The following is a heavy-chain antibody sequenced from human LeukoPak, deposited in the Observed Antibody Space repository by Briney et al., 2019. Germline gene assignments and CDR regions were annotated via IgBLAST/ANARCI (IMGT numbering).Heavy chain of an antibody. J-gene: IGHJ6*02. Sequence: GGSLRLSCAASGFTFSSYAMSWVRQAPGKGLEWVSAISGSGGSTYYGDSVKGRFTISRDNSKNTLYLQMNSLRAEDTAVYYCAKGPPTMTKEYYYYGMDVWGQGTTVTVSS. CDR1: GFTFSSYA. D-gene: IGHD4-17*01. CDR3: AKGPPTMTKEYYYYGMDV. CDR2: ISGSGGST. V-gene: IGHV3-23*01.